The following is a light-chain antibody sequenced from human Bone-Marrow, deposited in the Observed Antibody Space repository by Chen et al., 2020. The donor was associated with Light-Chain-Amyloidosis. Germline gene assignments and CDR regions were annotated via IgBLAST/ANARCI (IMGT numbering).Light chain of an antibody. V-gene: IGLV2-8*01. CDR3: SSYAGSNNLV. Sequence: QSALIQPPSSSGSPGQSVNISCTGTSSDVGGYNYVSWYQQHPGKAPKLMIYEVSKRPSGVPDRVSGSKSGNTASLTVSGLQAEDEADYYCSSYAGSNNLVFGGGTKLTVL. J-gene: IGLJ2*01. CDR2: EVS. CDR1: SSDVGGYNY.